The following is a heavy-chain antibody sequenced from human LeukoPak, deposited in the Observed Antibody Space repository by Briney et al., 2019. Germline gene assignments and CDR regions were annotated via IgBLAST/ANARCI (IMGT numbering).Heavy chain of an antibody. J-gene: IGHJ1*01. V-gene: IGHV3-30-3*01. D-gene: IGHD2-8*01. CDR3: ARGGCTNGLFLEYFQH. Sequence: PGRSLRLSCAASGFTFSSYAMHWVRQAPGKGLEWVAVISYDGSNKYYADSVKGRFTISRDNSKNTLYLQMNSLRAEDTAVYYWARGGCTNGLFLEYFQHWGQGTLVTVSS. CDR1: GFTFSSYA. CDR2: ISYDGSNK.